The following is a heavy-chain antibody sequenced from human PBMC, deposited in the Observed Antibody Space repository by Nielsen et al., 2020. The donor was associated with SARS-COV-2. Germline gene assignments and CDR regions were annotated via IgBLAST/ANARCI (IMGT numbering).Heavy chain of an antibody. V-gene: IGHV3-21*06. D-gene: IGHD3-22*01. J-gene: IGHJ4*02. CDR1: GFYFKNYN. Sequence: GESLKISCAASGFYFKNYNMNWIRQAPGKGLEWVASISPTNTYIHYADSLKGRFTISRDNAENTVYLEMNSLTADDTAVYYCVRVRDDGYYYDTGPFDYWGQGTLVTVSS. CDR2: ISPTNTYI. CDR3: VRVRDDGYYYDTGPFDY.